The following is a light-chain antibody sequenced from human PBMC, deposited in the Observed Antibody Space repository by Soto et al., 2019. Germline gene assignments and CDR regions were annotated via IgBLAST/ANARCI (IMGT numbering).Light chain of an antibody. Sequence: EIVLTQSPGTLSLSPGERATLSCRASQSVSSNLAWYQLRPGQAPRLLINGASSRATGIPDRFSGSGSGTEFTLTISSLQPDDFATYYCQQYNNYRWTFGQGTKVDIK. V-gene: IGKV3D-15*01. CDR1: QSVSSN. J-gene: IGKJ1*01. CDR3: QQYNNYRWT. CDR2: GAS.